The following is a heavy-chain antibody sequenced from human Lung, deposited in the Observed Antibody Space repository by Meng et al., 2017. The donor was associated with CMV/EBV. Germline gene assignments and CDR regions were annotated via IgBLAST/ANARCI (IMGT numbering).Heavy chain of an antibody. CDR2: TYYRSKWYN. CDR3: ARVTDGYNLQGMDV. J-gene: IGHJ6*02. Sequence: SETLSLTCAISGDSVSSNSAAWNWIRQSPSRDLEWLGKTYYRSKWYNDYAVSVKSRITINPDTSKNQFLLQLNSVTPEDTDAYYCARVTDGYNLQGMDVWXQGTTVXVSS. V-gene: IGHV6-1*01. CDR1: GDSVSSNSAA. D-gene: IGHD5-24*01.